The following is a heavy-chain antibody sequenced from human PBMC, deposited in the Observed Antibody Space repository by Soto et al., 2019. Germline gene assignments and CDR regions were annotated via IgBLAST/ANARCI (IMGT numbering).Heavy chain of an antibody. CDR2: IWYDGNNK. Sequence: QVQLEESGGGVVQPGRSLRLSCAASGFTFSSYGIHWVRQAPGKGLEWVAVIWYDGNNKYYADSVKGRFTISRDNSKNTLYLQMTSLRAEDTAVYYCARQVVVVAAIAAAAFDILGQGTMVTGSS. J-gene: IGHJ3*02. V-gene: IGHV3-33*01. D-gene: IGHD2-15*01. CDR3: ARQVVVVAAIAAAAFDI. CDR1: GFTFSSYG.